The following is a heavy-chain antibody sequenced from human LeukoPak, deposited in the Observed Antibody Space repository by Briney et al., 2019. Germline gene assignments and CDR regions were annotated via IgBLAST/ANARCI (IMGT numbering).Heavy chain of an antibody. CDR2: ISFSGTT. CDR1: GGSISSGDYY. J-gene: IGHJ4*02. D-gene: IGHD4-11*01. V-gene: IGHV4-39*01. CDR3: ARATYINFGIFFDS. Sequence: ASETLSLTCTVSGGSISSGDYYWAWIRQPPGKGLEWIATISFSGTTYFNPPLKSRLSISADTSKNQFSLILSSVTAADTAIYYCARATYINFGIFFDSWGQGALVTVSS.